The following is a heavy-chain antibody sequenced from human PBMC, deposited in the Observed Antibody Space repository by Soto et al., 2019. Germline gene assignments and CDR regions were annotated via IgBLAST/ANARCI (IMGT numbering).Heavy chain of an antibody. V-gene: IGHV5-51*01. CDR1: GNSFTSSC. Sequence: WESLQISCKGSGNSFTSSCIGWVRQMPGKGLEWMGIIHPADSDTRYSPSFQGQVTISVDKSLNTAYLQWGSLRASDTALYYCWRYTSNGNPVTGSDYWGRGTLVTVSS. CDR2: IHPADSDT. J-gene: IGHJ4*02. D-gene: IGHD2-2*02. CDR3: WRYTSNGNPVTGSDY.